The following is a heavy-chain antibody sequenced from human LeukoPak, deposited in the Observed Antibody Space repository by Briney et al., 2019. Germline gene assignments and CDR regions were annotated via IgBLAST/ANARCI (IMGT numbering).Heavy chain of an antibody. CDR2: IYYSGST. Sequence: PSETLSLTCTVCGGSISSGDYYWSWIRQPPGKGLEWIGYIYYSGSTYYNPSLKSRVTISVDTSKNQFSLKLSSVTAADTAVYYCAREYYYDSSGYYLRYFDLWGRGTLVTVSS. V-gene: IGHV4-30-4*08. CDR3: AREYYYDSSGYYLRYFDL. D-gene: IGHD3-22*01. CDR1: GGSISSGDYY. J-gene: IGHJ2*01.